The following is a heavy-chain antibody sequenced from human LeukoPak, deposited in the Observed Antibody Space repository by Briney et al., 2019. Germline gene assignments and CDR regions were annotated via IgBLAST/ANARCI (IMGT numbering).Heavy chain of an antibody. CDR2: IHYTGRT. D-gene: IGHD4-17*01. V-gene: IGHV4-59*11. CDR1: GVSISGHY. Sequence: PSETLSLTCTVSGVSISGHYWSWMRQPPGEGLEGIGYIHYTGRTDYSPSLKSRVSLSVGLSKKQFSLELTSVTAADTANYFCARMVGVDYEDYWGQGTLVTVSS. CDR3: ARMVGVDYEDY. J-gene: IGHJ4*02.